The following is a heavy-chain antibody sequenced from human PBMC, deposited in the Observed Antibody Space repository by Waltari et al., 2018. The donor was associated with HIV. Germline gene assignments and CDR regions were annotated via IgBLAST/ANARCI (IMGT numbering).Heavy chain of an antibody. CDR2: IYYSGST. J-gene: IGHJ6*02. Sequence: QVQLQESGPGLVKPSETLSLTCTVSGGSISSYYWSWIRQPPGKGLEWIGYIYYSGSTNYNPSLKSRVTISVDTSKNQFSLKLSSVTAADTAVYYCARLTTIFGVVTLDYYYGMDVWGQGTTVTVSS. D-gene: IGHD3-3*01. V-gene: IGHV4-59*08. CDR3: ARLTTIFGVVTLDYYYGMDV. CDR1: GGSISSYY.